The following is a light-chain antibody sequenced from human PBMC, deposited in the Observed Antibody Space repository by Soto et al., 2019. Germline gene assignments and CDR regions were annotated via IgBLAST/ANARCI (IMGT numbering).Light chain of an antibody. Sequence: QSVLTQAPSVSGAPGQRVTVSCTGNSSNIGAGYDVHWYQQLPGTAPKLLIYANSNRPSGVPDRFSGSKSGTSASLAITGLQAEDEADYYCQSYDSSLSGSLVFGGGTKVTVL. CDR1: SSNIGAGYD. CDR2: ANS. CDR3: QSYDSSLSGSLV. J-gene: IGLJ2*01. V-gene: IGLV1-40*01.